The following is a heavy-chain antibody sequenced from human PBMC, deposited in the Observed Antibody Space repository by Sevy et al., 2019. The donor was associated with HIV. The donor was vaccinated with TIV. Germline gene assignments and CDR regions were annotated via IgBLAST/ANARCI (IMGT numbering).Heavy chain of an antibody. CDR2: ISGSGGST. CDR3: AKEAIGYSYSLY. J-gene: IGHJ4*02. CDR1: GFTFSSFA. V-gene: IGHV3-23*01. D-gene: IGHD5-18*01. Sequence: GESLKISCAASGFTFSSFAMSWVRQAPGKGLEWVSAISGSGGSTYYADSVKGRFTISRDNSKNTVYLQMHSLRAEDTAVYYCAKEAIGYSYSLYCGQGTLVTVSS.